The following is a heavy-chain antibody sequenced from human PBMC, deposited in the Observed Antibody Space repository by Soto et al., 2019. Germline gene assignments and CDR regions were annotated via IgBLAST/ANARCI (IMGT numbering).Heavy chain of an antibody. Sequence: PSATLSLTCAVYGGSFSCYYWSWIRQPPGKGLEWIGEINHSGSTNYNPSLKSRVTISVDTSKNQFSLKLSSVTAADTAVYYCATRXRKWFGELKYYYYGMDVWGQGTTVTVSS. V-gene: IGHV4-34*01. D-gene: IGHD3-10*01. CDR1: GGSFSCYY. J-gene: IGHJ6*02. CDR3: ATRXRKWFGELKYYYYGMDV. CDR2: INHSGST.